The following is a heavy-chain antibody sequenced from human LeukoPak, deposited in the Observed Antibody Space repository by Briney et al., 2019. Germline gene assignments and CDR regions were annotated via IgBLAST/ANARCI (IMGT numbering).Heavy chain of an antibody. J-gene: IGHJ4*02. Sequence: GASVKVSCKASGYTFTSYGLSWVRQAHGQGLEWMGWISAYNGNTNYAQKLQGRVTMTTDTSTSTAYMELRSLRSDDTAAYYCARGRGFGELSLEYYFDYWGQGPLVTVSS. CDR2: ISAYNGNT. V-gene: IGHV1-18*04. D-gene: IGHD3-10*01. CDR3: ARGRGFGELSLEYYFDY. CDR1: GYTFTSYG.